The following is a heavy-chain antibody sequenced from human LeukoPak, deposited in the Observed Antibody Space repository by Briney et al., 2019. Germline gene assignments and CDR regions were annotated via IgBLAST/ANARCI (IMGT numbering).Heavy chain of an antibody. J-gene: IGHJ4*02. CDR2: IRSKAYGGTT. CDR1: GFTFGDYA. CDR3: TRDDPNNWNGLGY. D-gene: IGHD1-20*01. V-gene: IGHV3-49*04. Sequence: GGSLRLSCTASGFTFGDYAMGWVRQAPGKGLEWVGVIRSKAYGGTTEYAASVKGRFTISRDDSKSIAYLQMNSLKTEDTAVYYCTRDDPNNWNGLGYWGQGTLVTVSS.